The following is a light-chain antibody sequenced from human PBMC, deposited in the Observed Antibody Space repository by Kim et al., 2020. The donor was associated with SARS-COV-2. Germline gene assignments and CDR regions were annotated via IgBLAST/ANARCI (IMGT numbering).Light chain of an antibody. CDR1: QSVSSSY. CDR2: GAS. Sequence: SPGERATLSCRASQSVSSSYLAWYQQKPGQAPRLLIYGASSRATGIPDRFSGSESGTDFTLTISRLEPEDFAVYYCQQYGSSPMYTFGQGTKLEI. CDR3: QQYGSSPMYT. J-gene: IGKJ2*01. V-gene: IGKV3-20*01.